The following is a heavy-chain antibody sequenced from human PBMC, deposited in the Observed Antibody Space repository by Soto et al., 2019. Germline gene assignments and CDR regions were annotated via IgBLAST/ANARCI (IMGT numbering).Heavy chain of an antibody. J-gene: IGHJ5*02. V-gene: IGHV4-59*12. CDR1: GGSISSYY. D-gene: IGHD1-26*01. Sequence: SETLSLTCTVSGGSISSYYWSWIRQPPGKGLEWIGYIYYSGITDYNPSLKSRVTISRDDSKSIAYLQMNSLKTEDTAVYYCQRYSGSYSWFDPWGQGTLVTVSS. CDR3: QRYSGSYSWFDP. CDR2: IYYSGIT.